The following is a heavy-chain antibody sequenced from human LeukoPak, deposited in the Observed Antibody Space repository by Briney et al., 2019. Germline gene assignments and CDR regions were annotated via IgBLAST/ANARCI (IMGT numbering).Heavy chain of an antibody. J-gene: IGHJ4*02. CDR3: ALRGYYYDSSGYYPLDY. V-gene: IGHV3-66*02. D-gene: IGHD3-22*01. Sequence: GGSLRLSCAASGFTVSSNYMSWVRQAPGKGLEWVSVIYSGGSTYYADSVKGRFTISRDNSKNTLYLQINSLRAEDTAVYYCALRGYYYDSSGYYPLDYWGQGTLVTVSS. CDR2: IYSGGST. CDR1: GFTVSSNY.